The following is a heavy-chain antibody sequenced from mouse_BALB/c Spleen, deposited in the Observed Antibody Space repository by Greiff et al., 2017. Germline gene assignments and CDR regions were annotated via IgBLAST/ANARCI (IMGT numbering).Heavy chain of an antibody. Sequence: DVQLVESGGGLVKPGGSLKLSCAASGFTFSDYYMYWVRQTPEKRLEWVATISDGGSYTYYPDSVKGRFTISRDNAKINLYLQMSSLKSEDTAMYYCARDYAMDYWGQGTSVTVSS. J-gene: IGHJ4*01. CDR3: ARDYAMDY. V-gene: IGHV5-4*02. CDR2: ISDGGSYT. CDR1: GFTFSDYY.